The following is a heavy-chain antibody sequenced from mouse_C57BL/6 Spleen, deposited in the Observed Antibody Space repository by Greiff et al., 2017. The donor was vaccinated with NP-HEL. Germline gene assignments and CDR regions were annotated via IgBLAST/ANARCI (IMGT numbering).Heavy chain of an antibody. Sequence: EVQGVESGGDLVKPGGSLKLSCAASGFTFSSYGMSWVRQTPDKRLEWVATISSGGSYTYYPDSVKGRFTISRDNAKNTLYLQMSSLKSEDTAMYYCARDDGYPFAYWGQGTLVTVSA. J-gene: IGHJ3*01. D-gene: IGHD2-3*01. V-gene: IGHV5-6*01. CDR3: ARDDGYPFAY. CDR2: ISSGGSYT. CDR1: GFTFSSYG.